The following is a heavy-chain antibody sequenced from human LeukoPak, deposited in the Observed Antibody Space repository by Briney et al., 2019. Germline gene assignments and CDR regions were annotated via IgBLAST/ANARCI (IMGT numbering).Heavy chain of an antibody. CDR2: IYHSGST. D-gene: IGHD3-9*01. Sequence: PSETLSLTCTVSGYSISSGYYWGWIRQPPGKGLEWIGSIYHSGSTYYNPSLKSRVTISVDTSKNQFSLKLSSVTAADTAVYHCARDGLLAPTSLQYFDWLFLANWFDPWGQGTLVTVSS. CDR1: GYSISSGYY. J-gene: IGHJ5*02. V-gene: IGHV4-38-2*02. CDR3: ARDGLLAPTSLQYFDWLFLANWFDP.